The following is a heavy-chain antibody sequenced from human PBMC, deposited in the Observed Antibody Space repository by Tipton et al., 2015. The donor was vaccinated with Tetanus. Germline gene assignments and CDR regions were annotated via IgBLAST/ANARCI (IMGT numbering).Heavy chain of an antibody. CDR3: ARRGEARANWFDS. V-gene: IGHV3-48*02. CDR1: GFSIRDFG. Sequence: GSLRLSCAASGFSIRDFGLNWVRQAPGKGLEWVSYISYSSTSIYYADSVKGRFAVSRDNTKNSLYLQMNTLRDDDTAVYFCARRGEARANWFDSWGQGTLVTVSP. J-gene: IGHJ5*01. CDR2: ISYSSTSI.